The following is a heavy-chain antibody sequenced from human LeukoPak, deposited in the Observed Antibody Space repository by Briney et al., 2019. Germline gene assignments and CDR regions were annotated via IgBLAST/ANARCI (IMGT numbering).Heavy chain of an antibody. V-gene: IGHV4-59*01. CDR2: IYYSGST. CDR1: GGSISSYY. D-gene: IGHD7-27*01. J-gene: IGHJ3*02. CDR3: ARVRLGTDAFDI. Sequence: SETLSLTCTVSGGSISSYYWSWIRQPPGKGLEWIGYIYYSGSTNYNPSLKSRVTISVDTSKNQFSLKLSSVTAADTAVYYCARVRLGTDAFDIWGQGTMVTVSS.